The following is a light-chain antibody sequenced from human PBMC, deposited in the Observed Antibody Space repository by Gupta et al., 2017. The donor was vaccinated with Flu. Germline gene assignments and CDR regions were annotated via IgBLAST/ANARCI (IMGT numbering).Light chain of an antibody. CDR3: QHYGSSFWT. V-gene: IGKV3-20*01. Sequence: EIVLTQSPGTLSLSPGERATLSCRASQSVSSTSLAWYQQRPGRAPRLLIYDASSRATGIPDRFSGSGSGTDFTLTISRLEPEDVAVYYCQHYGSSFWTFGQGTKVEIK. J-gene: IGKJ1*01. CDR2: DAS. CDR1: QSVSSTS.